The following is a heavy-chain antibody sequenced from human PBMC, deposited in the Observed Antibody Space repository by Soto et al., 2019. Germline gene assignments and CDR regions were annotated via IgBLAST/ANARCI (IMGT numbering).Heavy chain of an antibody. D-gene: IGHD1-1*01. CDR1: GGSISDSSW. CDR3: AIHRGPEHLDQSFDH. J-gene: IGHJ4*02. V-gene: IGHV4-4*02. CDR2: IHHTETT. Sequence: QVQLQESGPGLVKPSGTLSLTCAVSGGSISDSSWYTWVRQPPGKGLEWIGEIHHTETTNYNPSLKSRVTISLDKSKNHFSLKMPSVTAADTAVYYCAIHRGPEHLDQSFDHWGQGTLVTVSS.